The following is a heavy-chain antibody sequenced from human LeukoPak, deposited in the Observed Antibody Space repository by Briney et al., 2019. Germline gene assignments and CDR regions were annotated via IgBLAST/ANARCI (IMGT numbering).Heavy chain of an antibody. CDR1: GGSISSNW. CDR3: ARGSGSNGFDI. CDR2: IQYSGST. J-gene: IGHJ3*02. V-gene: IGHV4-4*02. Sequence: PSGTLSLTCAVSGGSISSNWWSWVRQPPGKGLEWIGEIQYSGSTNYNPSLKSRVTVSLDTSKIQFSLRLRSVTAADTAVYYCARGSGSNGFDIWGQGTKVTVSS. D-gene: IGHD1-26*01.